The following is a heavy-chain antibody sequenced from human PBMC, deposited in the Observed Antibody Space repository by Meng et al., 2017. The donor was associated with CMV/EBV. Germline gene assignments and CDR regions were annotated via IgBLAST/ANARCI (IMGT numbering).Heavy chain of an antibody. CDR3: AKEVVAGYFDY. CDR2: IRDDGSNK. J-gene: IGHJ4*02. Sequence: VESGWGVVQPVGSFRLSFAASGFTFRSYGMHWVRQAPGKGLEWVAFIRDDGSNKYYADSVKGRFTISRDNSKNTLYLQMNSLRAEDTAVYYCAKEVVAGYFDYWGQGTLVTVSS. CDR1: GFTFRSYG. V-gene: IGHV3-30*02. D-gene: IGHD6-19*01.